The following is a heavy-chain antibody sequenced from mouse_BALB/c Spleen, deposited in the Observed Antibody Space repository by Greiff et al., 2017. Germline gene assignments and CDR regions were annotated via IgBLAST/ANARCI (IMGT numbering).Heavy chain of an antibody. CDR1: GFTFSDYG. Sequence: EVKLVESGGGLVQPGGSRKLSCAASGFTFSDYGMAWVRQAPGKGPEWVAFISNLAYSIYYADTVTGRFTISRENAKNTLYLEMSSLRSEDTAMYYCARGSVSSLGYYTMDYWGQGTSVTVSS. J-gene: IGHJ4*01. CDR3: ARGSVSSLGYYTMDY. D-gene: IGHD1-1*01. V-gene: IGHV5-15*02. CDR2: ISNLAYSI.